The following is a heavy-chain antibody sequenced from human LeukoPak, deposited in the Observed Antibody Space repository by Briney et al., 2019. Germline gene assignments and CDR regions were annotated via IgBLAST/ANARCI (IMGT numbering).Heavy chain of an antibody. Sequence: MASETLSLTCTVSGGSISSYYWSWIRQPPGKGPEWIGYIYYSGSTYYNPSLKSRVTISVDRSKNQFSLKLSSVTAADTAVYYCARDPILYGSGSHDAFDIWGQGTMVTVSS. D-gene: IGHD3-10*01. CDR3: ARDPILYGSGSHDAFDI. J-gene: IGHJ3*02. CDR2: IYYSGST. V-gene: IGHV4-59*12. CDR1: GGSISSYY.